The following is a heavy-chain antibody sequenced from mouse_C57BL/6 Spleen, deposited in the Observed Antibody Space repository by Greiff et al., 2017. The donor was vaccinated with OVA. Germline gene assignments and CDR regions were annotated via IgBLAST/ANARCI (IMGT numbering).Heavy chain of an antibody. V-gene: IGHV1-64*01. J-gene: IGHJ4*01. CDR3: ARGGTTVVAPRMDY. CDR2: IHPNSGST. CDR1: GYTFTSYW. D-gene: IGHD1-1*01. Sequence: VQLQQPGAELVKPGASVKLSCKASGYTFTSYWMHWVKQRPGQGLEWIGMIHPNSGSTNYNEKFKSKATLTVDKSSSTAYMQLSSLTSEDSAVYYCARGGTTVVAPRMDYWGQGTSVTVSS.